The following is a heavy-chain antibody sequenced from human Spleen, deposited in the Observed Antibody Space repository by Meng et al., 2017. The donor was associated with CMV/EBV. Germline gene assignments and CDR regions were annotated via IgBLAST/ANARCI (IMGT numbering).Heavy chain of an antibody. D-gene: IGHD3-16*01. CDR3: ARDRGSDPLVD. CDR1: GFTFSSYW. Sequence: GGSLRLSCAASGFTFSSYWVHWVRQAPGKGLVWVSRINSDGISTGYADSVKGRFTISRDNSNNTVYLQMNSLRDEDTAVYYCARDRGSDPLVDWGQGTLVTVSS. V-gene: IGHV3-74*01. CDR2: INSDGIST. J-gene: IGHJ4*02.